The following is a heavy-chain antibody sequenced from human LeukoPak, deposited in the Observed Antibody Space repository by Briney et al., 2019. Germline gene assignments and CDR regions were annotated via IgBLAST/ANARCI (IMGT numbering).Heavy chain of an antibody. Sequence: PGGSLRLSCAASGFTFSTYTMDWVRQAPGKGLEWVSSISGSSSYIYYADSVKGRFTISRDNAKISLYLQMNSLRADDTAVYYCARASDYDSVWGSYRYYDWFDPWGQGTLVTVSS. V-gene: IGHV3-21*01. CDR2: ISGSSSYI. J-gene: IGHJ5*02. CDR3: ARASDYDSVWGSYRYYDWFDP. CDR1: GFTFSTYT. D-gene: IGHD3-16*02.